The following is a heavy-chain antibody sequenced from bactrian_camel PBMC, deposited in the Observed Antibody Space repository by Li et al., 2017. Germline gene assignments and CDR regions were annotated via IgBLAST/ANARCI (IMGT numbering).Heavy chain of an antibody. CDR2: ISHGRGE. CDR3: AKSLNLWVDTGTYSY. Sequence: VQLLESGGGSVQAGGSLRLSCIVSGYTTSRHCMGWYRQAPGKEREWVSKISHGRGEEYADSVKGRFSISRDDAKNTLYLQLNSLKTEDTAMYYCAKSLNLWVDTGTYSYWGQGTQVTVS. J-gene: IGHJ4*01. D-gene: IGHD3*01. CDR1: GYTTSRHC. V-gene: IGHV3S6*01.